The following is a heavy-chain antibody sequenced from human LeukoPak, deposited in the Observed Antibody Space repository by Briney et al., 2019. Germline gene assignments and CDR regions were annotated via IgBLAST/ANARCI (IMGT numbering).Heavy chain of an antibody. J-gene: IGHJ6*02. D-gene: IGHD3-9*01. Sequence: PGGSLRLSCAASGFTFSSYAMSWVRQAPGKGLEWVSAISGSGGSTYYADSVKGRFTISRDNSKNTLYLQMNSLRAEDTAVYYCARATTVLRYFVLVPPDYYGMDVWGQGTTVTVSS. CDR1: GFTFSSYA. V-gene: IGHV3-23*01. CDR2: ISGSGGST. CDR3: ARATTVLRYFVLVPPDYYGMDV.